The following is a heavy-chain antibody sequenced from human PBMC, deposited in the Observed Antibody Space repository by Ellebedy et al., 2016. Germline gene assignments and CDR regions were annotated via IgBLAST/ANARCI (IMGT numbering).Heavy chain of an antibody. Sequence: SETLSLTCAVSGGSFSPYYWSWIRQTPGKGLEWIGAVDHSGSTKYNPSLKSRVTVSLDTSKNQFSLKLTSVTAADTAVYYCARGRGHCSITTCRQFDPWGQGTLVTVSS. V-gene: IGHV4-34*01. D-gene: IGHD2-2*01. J-gene: IGHJ5*02. CDR2: VDHSGST. CDR1: GGSFSPYY. CDR3: ARGRGHCSITTCRQFDP.